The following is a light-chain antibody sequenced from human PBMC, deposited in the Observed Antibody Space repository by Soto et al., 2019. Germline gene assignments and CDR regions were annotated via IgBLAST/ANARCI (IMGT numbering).Light chain of an antibody. CDR2: DVN. CDR3: SSYAGKGV. V-gene: IGLV2-8*01. Sequence: QSVLTQPPSASGSPGQSVTISCTGTSSDVGDYNYVSWYQQHPGKAPQLRIYDVNKRPSGVPDRFSGSKSGNTASLTVSGLQSEEEADYYCSSYAGKGVFGRGTKLNVL. CDR1: SSDVGDYNY. J-gene: IGLJ2*01.